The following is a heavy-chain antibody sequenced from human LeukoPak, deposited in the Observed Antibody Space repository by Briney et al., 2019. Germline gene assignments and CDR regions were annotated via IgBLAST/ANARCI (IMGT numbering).Heavy chain of an antibody. V-gene: IGHV1-18*01. J-gene: IGHJ4*02. CDR2: ISAYNGNT. CDR3: ARVLRQGVAGTFGY. D-gene: IGHD6-19*01. Sequence: ASVKVSCKASGYTFTSYGISWVRQAPGQGLEWMGWISAYNGNTNYAQKLQGRVTMTTDTSTSTAYMGLRSLRSDDTAVYYCARVLRQGVAGTFGYWGQGTLVTVSS. CDR1: GYTFTSYG.